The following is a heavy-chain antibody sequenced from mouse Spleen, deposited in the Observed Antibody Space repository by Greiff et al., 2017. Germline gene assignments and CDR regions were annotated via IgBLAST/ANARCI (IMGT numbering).Heavy chain of an antibody. V-gene: IGHV1-50*01. CDR2: IDPSDSYT. Sequence: QVQLQQPGAELVKPGASVKLSCKASGYTFTSYWMQWVKQRPGQGLEWIGEIDPSDSYTNYNQKFKGKATLTVDTSSSTAYMQLSSLTSEDSAVYYCARDYDHDRDWGQGTTLTVSS. J-gene: IGHJ2*01. CDR3: ARDYDHDRD. CDR1: GYTFTSYW. D-gene: IGHD2-4*01.